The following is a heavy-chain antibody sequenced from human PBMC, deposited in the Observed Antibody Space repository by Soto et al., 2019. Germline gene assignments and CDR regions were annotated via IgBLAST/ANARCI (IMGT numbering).Heavy chain of an antibody. CDR1: GYTFTIYY. CDR3: ARSSRDGYNRSPDFDY. J-gene: IGHJ4*02. CDR2: INPSGGST. Sequence: ASVKVSCKASGYTFTIYYMHWVRQAPGQGLEWMGIINPSGGSTSYAQKFQGRVTMTRDTSTSTVYMELSSLRSEDTAVYYCARSSRDGYNRSPDFDYWGQGTLVTVSS. V-gene: IGHV1-46*03. D-gene: IGHD5-12*01.